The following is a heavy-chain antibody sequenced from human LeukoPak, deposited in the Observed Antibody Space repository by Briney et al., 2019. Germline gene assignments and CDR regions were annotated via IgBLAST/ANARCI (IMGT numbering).Heavy chain of an antibody. J-gene: IGHJ4*02. V-gene: IGHV1-69*06. CDR1: GATFTSYA. D-gene: IGHD5-12*01. CDR2: LIPIFSAA. CDR3: ATYIVATLLEGYFDY. Sequence: SVKLCCSASGATFTSYAISWVREAPGQGLEWMGGLIPIFSAANYAQTDHGRVRFTADKSTSPAYLDLGILRFYAAAMDYCATYIVATLLEGYFDYWRQGTLDSVPS.